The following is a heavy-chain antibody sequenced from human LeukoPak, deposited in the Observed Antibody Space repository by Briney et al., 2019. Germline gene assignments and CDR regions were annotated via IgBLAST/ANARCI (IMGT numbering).Heavy chain of an antibody. Sequence: ASVKVSCKASGYTFTSYDINWVRQATGQGPEWMGWMNPNSGNTGYAQKFQGRVTITRNTSISTAYMELSSLRSEDTAVYYCATIAAAVNNHSPNAFDIWGQGTMVTVSS. J-gene: IGHJ3*02. CDR3: ATIAAAVNNHSPNAFDI. CDR2: MNPNSGNT. CDR1: GYTFTSYD. D-gene: IGHD6-13*01. V-gene: IGHV1-8*01.